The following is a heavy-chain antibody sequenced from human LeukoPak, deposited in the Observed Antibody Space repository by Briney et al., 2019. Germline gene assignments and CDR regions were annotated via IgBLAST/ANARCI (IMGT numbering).Heavy chain of an antibody. CDR2: IYYSGST. CDR1: GGSISSSSYY. Sequence: PSETLSLTCTVSGGSISSSSYYWGWIRQPPGKGLEWIGSIYYSGSTYYNPSLKSRVTISVDTSKNQFSLKLSSVTAADTAVYYCARRAGGFDYWSQGTLVTVSS. V-gene: IGHV4-39*01. J-gene: IGHJ4*02. CDR3: ARRAGGFDY. D-gene: IGHD3-16*01.